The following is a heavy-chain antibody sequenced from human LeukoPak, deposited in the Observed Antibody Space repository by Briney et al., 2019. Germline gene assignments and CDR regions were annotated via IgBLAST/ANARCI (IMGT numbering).Heavy chain of an antibody. J-gene: IGHJ4*02. CDR3: ARGSDEHDSSGYYALD. D-gene: IGHD3-22*01. CDR1: GYTFTGYY. V-gene: IGHV1-2*02. Sequence: VASVKVSCKASGYTFTGYYMHWVRQAPGQGLEWMGWINPNSGGTNYAQKFQGRVTITADESTSTAYMELSSLRSEDTAVYYCARGSDEHDSSGYYALDWGQGTLVTVSS. CDR2: INPNSGGT.